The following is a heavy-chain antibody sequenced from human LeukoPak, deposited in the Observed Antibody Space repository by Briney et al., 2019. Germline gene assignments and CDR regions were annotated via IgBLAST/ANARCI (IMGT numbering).Heavy chain of an antibody. Sequence: SETLSLTCTVSGGSISSGDYYWSWIRQPPGKGLEWIGYIYYSGSTYYNPSLKSRVTISVDTSKNQFSPKLSSVTAADTAVYYCARDRRYGDYAVDYWGQGTLVTVSS. J-gene: IGHJ4*02. CDR1: GGSISSGDYY. V-gene: IGHV4-30-4*01. CDR3: ARDRRYGDYAVDY. CDR2: IYYSGST. D-gene: IGHD4-17*01.